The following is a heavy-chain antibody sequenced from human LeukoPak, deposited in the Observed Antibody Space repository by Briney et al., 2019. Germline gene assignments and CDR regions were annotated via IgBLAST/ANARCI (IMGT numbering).Heavy chain of an antibody. V-gene: IGHV7-4-1*02. CDR1: GYTFTSYA. CDR2: INTNTGNP. Sequence: ASVKVSCKASGYTFTSYAMNWVRQAPGQGLEWMGWINTNTGNPTYAQGFTGRFVFSLDTSVSTAYLQISSLKAEDTAVYYCARGHTHWPTSAAGDLAYWGQGTLVTVSS. D-gene: IGHD6-13*01. J-gene: IGHJ4*02. CDR3: ARGHTHWPTSAAGDLAY.